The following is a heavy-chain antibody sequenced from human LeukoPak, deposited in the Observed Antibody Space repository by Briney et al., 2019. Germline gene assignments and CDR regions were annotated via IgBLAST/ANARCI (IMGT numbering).Heavy chain of an antibody. D-gene: IGHD3-3*01. CDR1: GGSISSYY. Sequence: SETLSLTCTVSGGSISSYYWSWIRQPPGKGLEWIGYIYYSGSTYYNPSLKSRVTISVDTSKNQFSLKLNSVTAADTAVYYCARTEFTYDFGSFDPWGQGTLVTVSS. CDR2: IYYSGST. V-gene: IGHV4-59*08. CDR3: ARTEFTYDFGSFDP. J-gene: IGHJ5*02.